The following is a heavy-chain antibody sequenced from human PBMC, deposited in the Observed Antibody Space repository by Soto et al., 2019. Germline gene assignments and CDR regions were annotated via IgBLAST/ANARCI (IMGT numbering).Heavy chain of an antibody. V-gene: IGHV4-31*03. CDR3: ARGYSRPDWFDS. CDR1: GGYISSAGSF. J-gene: IGHJ5*01. D-gene: IGHD5-12*01. CDR2: MSHSETT. Sequence: QVQLQESGPGLMKPSQTLSLTCTVSGGYISSAGSFWSWVRQLPGKGLEWIGYMSHSETTHYHSSLKSRVSISIDTSKNEFSVNLGYVTAADTAVYYCARGYSRPDWFDSWGPGTLVIVSS.